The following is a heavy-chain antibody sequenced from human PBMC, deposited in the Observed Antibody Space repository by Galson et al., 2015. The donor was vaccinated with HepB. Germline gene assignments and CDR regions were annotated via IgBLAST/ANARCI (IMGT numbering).Heavy chain of an antibody. D-gene: IGHD1-14*01. CDR2: VGSTGGGT. CDR3: ARACRILDAFDI. J-gene: IGHJ3*02. CDR1: GFIFSNYA. Sequence: SLRLSCAASGFIFSNYAMTWVRQAPGEGLEWVSAVGSTGGGTYYADSVKGRFSISRDDSKNTLYLQMHRLRAEDTAVYFCARACRILDAFDIWGQGTMVTVSS. V-gene: IGHV3-23*01.